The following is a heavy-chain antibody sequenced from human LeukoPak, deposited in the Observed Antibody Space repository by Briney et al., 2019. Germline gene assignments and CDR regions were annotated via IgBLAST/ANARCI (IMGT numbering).Heavy chain of an antibody. V-gene: IGHV3-53*01. CDR1: GFTVITNY. CDR3: ARGAGTRRDYFDY. Sequence: PGGSLRLSCVASGFTVITNYMSWVRQAPGEGLEWVSVIYSGDGTFYADSVKGRFTLSRDNAKNSLYLQMNSLRAEDTAVYYCARGAGTRRDYFDYWGQGTLVTVSS. J-gene: IGHJ4*02. D-gene: IGHD1-1*01. CDR2: IYSGDGT.